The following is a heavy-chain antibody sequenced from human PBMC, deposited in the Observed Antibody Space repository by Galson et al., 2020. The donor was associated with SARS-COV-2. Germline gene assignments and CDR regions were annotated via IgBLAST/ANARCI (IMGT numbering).Heavy chain of an antibody. V-gene: IGHV1-18*01. Sequence: ASVKVSCKTSGYTFTTYGVSWVRQAPGQGLEWMGWSSPYNGNTYYAQHLQGRVTMTTDTSTSTGYMELRSLRSDDTAVYYCARGGRGYCSGGSCPKNWFDSWGQVTLVTVSS. CDR2: SSPYNGNT. CDR1: GYTFTTYG. D-gene: IGHD2-15*01. CDR3: ARGGRGYCSGGSCPKNWFDS. J-gene: IGHJ5*01.